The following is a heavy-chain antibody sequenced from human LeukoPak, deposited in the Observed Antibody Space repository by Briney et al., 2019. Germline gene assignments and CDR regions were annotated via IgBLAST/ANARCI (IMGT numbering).Heavy chain of an antibody. CDR3: ARDYCSSTSCYPRYYYYYMDV. CDR2: IYYSGST. CDR1: GGSISSGGYY. D-gene: IGHD2-2*01. J-gene: IGHJ6*03. V-gene: IGHV4-31*03. Sequence: PSETLSLTCTVSGGSISSGGYYWSWIRQHPGKGLEWIGYIYYSGSTYYNPSLKSRVTISVDTSKNQFSLKLSSVTAADTAVYYCARDYCSSTSCYPRYYYYYMDVWGKGTTVAVSS.